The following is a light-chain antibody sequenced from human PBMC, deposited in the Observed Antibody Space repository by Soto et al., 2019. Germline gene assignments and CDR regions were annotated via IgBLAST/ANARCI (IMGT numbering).Light chain of an antibody. CDR2: YND. Sequence: QSVLTQPPSVSEAPRQRVTISCSGSRSNIGNNAVNWYQQLPGKAPKLLIYYNDLLPSGVSDRFSGSTSGTSASLAISGLESEDEADYYCAAWDDSLNAYVFGTATKLTVL. J-gene: IGLJ1*01. CDR1: RSNIGNNA. V-gene: IGLV1-36*01. CDR3: AAWDDSLNAYV.